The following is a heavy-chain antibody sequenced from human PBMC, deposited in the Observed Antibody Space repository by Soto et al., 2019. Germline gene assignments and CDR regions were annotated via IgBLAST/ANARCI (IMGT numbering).Heavy chain of an antibody. CDR3: AKVDSGSFDY. CDR2: ISYDGSNK. CDR1: GFTFSSYG. D-gene: IGHD1-26*01. Sequence: GGSLRLSCAASGFTFSSYGMHWVRQAPGKGLEWVAVISYDGSNKYYADSVKGRFTISRDNSKNTLYLQMNSLRAEDTAVYYCAKVDSGSFDYWGRGTLVTVSS. V-gene: IGHV3-30*18. J-gene: IGHJ4*02.